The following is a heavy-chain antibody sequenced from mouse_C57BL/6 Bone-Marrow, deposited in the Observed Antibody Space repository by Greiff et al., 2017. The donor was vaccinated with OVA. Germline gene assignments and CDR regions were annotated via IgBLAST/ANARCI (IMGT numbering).Heavy chain of an antibody. V-gene: IGHV1-82*01. D-gene: IGHD1-1*01. CDR1: GYAFSSYC. CDR3: ARGVVAPHYYAMDY. J-gene: IGHJ4*01. CDR2: IYPGDGDT. Sequence: QVHVKQSGPELVQPGASVKISCKASGYAFSSYCVNWVKQRPGKGLEWIGRIYPGDGDTNYNGKFKGKATLTADNSSSTAYMQLSSLTSEDSAVYFCARGVVAPHYYAMDYWGQGTSVTVSS.